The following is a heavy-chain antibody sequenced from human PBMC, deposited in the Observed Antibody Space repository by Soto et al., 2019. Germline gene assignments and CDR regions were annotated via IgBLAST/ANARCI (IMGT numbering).Heavy chain of an antibody. J-gene: IGHJ6*02. Sequence: QVQLVESGGGVVQPGRSLRLSCAASGFTFSSYAMHWVRQAPGKGLEWVAVISYDGSNKYYADSVKGRFTISRDNSKNTLYLQMNSLRAEDTAVYYCARVVWASRGGMDVWGQGTTVTVSS. D-gene: IGHD1-26*01. CDR3: ARVVWASRGGMDV. CDR2: ISYDGSNK. V-gene: IGHV3-30-3*01. CDR1: GFTFSSYA.